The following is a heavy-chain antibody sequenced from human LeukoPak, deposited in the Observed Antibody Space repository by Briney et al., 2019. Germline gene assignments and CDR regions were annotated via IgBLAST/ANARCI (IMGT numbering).Heavy chain of an antibody. CDR1: GFTFSSYA. CDR3: AKDGGWELVRVGEFDY. CDR2: ISGSGGST. D-gene: IGHD1-26*01. V-gene: IGHV3-23*01. Sequence: GGSLRLSCAASGFTFSSYAMSWVRQAPGEGLEWVSAISGSGGSTYYADSVKGRFTISRDNSKNTLYLQMNSLRAEDTAVYYCAKDGGWELVRVGEFDYWGQGTLVTVSS. J-gene: IGHJ4*02.